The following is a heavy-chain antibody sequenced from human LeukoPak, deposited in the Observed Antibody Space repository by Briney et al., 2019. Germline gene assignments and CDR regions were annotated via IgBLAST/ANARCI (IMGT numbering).Heavy chain of an antibody. J-gene: IGHJ6*03. CDR3: ARGYDSNLDYYYYMDV. V-gene: IGHV3-48*01. D-gene: IGHD3-16*01. CDR1: GFTFSSYS. Sequence: GGSLRLSCAASGFTFSSYSMNWVRQAPGKGLEWVSYISSSSTIYYADSVKGRFTISRDNAKNSLYLQMNSLRVEDTAVYFCARGYDSNLDYYYYMDVWGKGTTVTVSS. CDR2: ISSSSTI.